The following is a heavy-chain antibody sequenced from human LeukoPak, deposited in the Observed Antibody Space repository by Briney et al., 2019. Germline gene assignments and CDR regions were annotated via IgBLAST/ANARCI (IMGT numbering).Heavy chain of an antibody. V-gene: IGHV3-21*01. CDR3: ARELSGATSYYFDY. Sequence: KPGGSLRLSCAASGFTFSSYSMNWVRQAPGKGLEWVSSISSSSSYIYYADSVKGRFTISRDNAKNSLYLQMNSLRDDDTAVYYCARELSGATSYYFDYWGQGTLVTVSS. CDR2: ISSSSSYI. CDR1: GFTFSSYS. D-gene: IGHD1-26*01. J-gene: IGHJ4*02.